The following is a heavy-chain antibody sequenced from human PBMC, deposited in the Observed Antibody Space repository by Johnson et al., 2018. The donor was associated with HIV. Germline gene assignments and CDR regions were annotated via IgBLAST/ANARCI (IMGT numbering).Heavy chain of an antibody. CDR3: ERGNTCDI. J-gene: IGHJ3*02. V-gene: IGHV3-13*01. Sequence: EQLVESGGGLVQPGGSLRLSCAASGFSSSRYAMHWIRQATGKGLEWVSGIGTTGDTYYPGSVKGRFTISSDHAKNSLQLQMNSLTAGETAVYYCERGNTCDIWGQGTLVTVSS. CDR2: IGTTGDT. CDR1: GFSSSRYA.